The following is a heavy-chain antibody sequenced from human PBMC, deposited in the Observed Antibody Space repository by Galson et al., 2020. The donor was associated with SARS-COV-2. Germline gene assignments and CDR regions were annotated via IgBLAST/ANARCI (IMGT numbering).Heavy chain of an antibody. J-gene: IGHJ1*01. Sequence: SETLSLTCTVSGGSIISSSYYWGWIRQSPGKGLEWLASIYYSGRTSYNPSLKSRVTISVDTSKNQFSLKLGSVTAADTAVYYCARHGPEFTDYYGSGSSSFQHWGQGTRVSVSS. CDR2: IYYSGRT. D-gene: IGHD3-10*01. V-gene: IGHV4-39*01. CDR1: GGSIISSSYY. CDR3: ARHGPEFTDYYGSGSSSFQH.